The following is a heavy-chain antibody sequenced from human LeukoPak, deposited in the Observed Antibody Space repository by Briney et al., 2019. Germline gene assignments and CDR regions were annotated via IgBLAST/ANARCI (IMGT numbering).Heavy chain of an antibody. CDR1: GGFINSYY. CDR2: VYTSGIT. CDR3: ARHNGFDRGYYYYMDV. Sequence: SETLSLTCTVSGGFINSYYWSWIRQPAGKGLEWIGRVYTSGITNYNPSLKSRITMPVDTSKNQFSLKLTSVTAADTAVYYCARHNGFDRGYYYYMDVWGKGTTVTVSS. J-gene: IGHJ6*03. D-gene: IGHD3-9*01. V-gene: IGHV4-4*07.